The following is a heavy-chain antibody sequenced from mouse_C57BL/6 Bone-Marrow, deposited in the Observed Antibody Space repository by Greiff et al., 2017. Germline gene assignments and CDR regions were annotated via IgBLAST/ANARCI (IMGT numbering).Heavy chain of an antibody. CDR3: ARVWVEDAMDY. CDR1: GYAFSSSW. D-gene: IGHD1-1*01. V-gene: IGHV1-82*01. Sequence: QVQLQQSGPELVKPGASVKISCKASGYAFSSSWMNWVKQRPGKGLEWIGRIYPGDGDTNYNGKFKGKATLTADKSSSTAYMQLSSLKSEDSAVYFCARVWVEDAMDYWGEENSDTVSP. J-gene: IGHJ4*01. CDR2: IYPGDGDT.